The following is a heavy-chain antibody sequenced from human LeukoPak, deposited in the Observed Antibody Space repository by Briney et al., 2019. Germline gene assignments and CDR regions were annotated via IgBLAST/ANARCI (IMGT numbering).Heavy chain of an antibody. Sequence: GGSLRLSCAASGFTFSNAWMSWVRQAPGKGLEWVGRIKSKTDGGITDYAAPVKGRFTISRDDSKNTLYLQMSSLKTEDTAVYYCTTSSDVWGKGTTVTISS. CDR1: GFTFSNAW. CDR2: IKSKTDGGIT. V-gene: IGHV3-15*01. J-gene: IGHJ6*04. CDR3: TTSSDV.